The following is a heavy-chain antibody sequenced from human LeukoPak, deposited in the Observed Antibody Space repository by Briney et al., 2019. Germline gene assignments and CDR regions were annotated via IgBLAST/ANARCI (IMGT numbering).Heavy chain of an antibody. J-gene: IGHJ4*02. CDR3: ARGGYYYDFWSGHLPDY. D-gene: IGHD3-3*01. CDR1: GYTFTSYD. V-gene: IGHV1-8*01. Sequence: ASVKVSCKASGYTFTSYDMNWVRQATGQGLEWMGWMNPNSGNTGYAQKFQGRVTMTRNTSISTAYMELSSLRSEDTAVYYCARGGYYYDFWSGHLPDYWGQGTLVTVSS. CDR2: MNPNSGNT.